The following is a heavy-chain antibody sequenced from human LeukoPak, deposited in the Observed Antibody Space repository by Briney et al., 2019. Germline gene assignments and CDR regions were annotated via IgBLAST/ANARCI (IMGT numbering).Heavy chain of an antibody. V-gene: IGHV3-30-3*01. CDR3: ATGSGLWSPDY. CDR1: GFTFSSYA. D-gene: IGHD5-18*01. Sequence: GGSLRLSCAASGFTFSSYAMHWVRQAPGKGLEWVAVISYDGSNKYYADSVKGRFTISRDNSKNTLYLQMNSLRAEDTAVYYCATGSGLWSPDYWGQGTLVTVSS. CDR2: ISYDGSNK. J-gene: IGHJ4*02.